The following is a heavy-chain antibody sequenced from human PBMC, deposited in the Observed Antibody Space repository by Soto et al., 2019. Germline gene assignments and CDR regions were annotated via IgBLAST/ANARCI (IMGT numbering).Heavy chain of an antibody. J-gene: IGHJ6*03. D-gene: IGHD3-16*02. V-gene: IGHV3-30*03. CDR3: ARDVTHYYYYYYMDV. CDR2: ISYDGSNK. Sequence: PGGSLRLSCVASGFTFNSYGMHWVRQAPGKGLEWVAFISYDGSNKYYADSVKGRFTISRDNSKITLYLQMNSLRTEDTAVYYCARDVTHYYYYYYMDVWGKGTTVTVSS. CDR1: GFTFNSYG.